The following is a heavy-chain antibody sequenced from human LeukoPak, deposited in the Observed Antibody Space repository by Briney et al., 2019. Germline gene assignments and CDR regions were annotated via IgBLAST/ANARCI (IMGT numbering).Heavy chain of an antibody. CDR3: AKGRSADITAAINY. D-gene: IGHD6-25*01. CDR2: ISGSGDST. J-gene: IGHJ4*02. V-gene: IGHV3-23*01. Sequence: TGGPLRLSCAASGFTFINSAMNWVRQGPGRGLEWVSGISGSGDSTYYADSVKGRFTISRDSSNNTLFLQINSRRAADTAAYYCAKGRSADITAAINYWGQGTLVTVSS. CDR1: GFTFINSA.